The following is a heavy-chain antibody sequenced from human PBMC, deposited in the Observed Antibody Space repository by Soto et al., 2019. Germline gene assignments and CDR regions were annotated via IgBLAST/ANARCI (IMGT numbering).Heavy chain of an antibody. CDR1: GGSISSYY. CDR2: IFYSGST. J-gene: IGHJ5*01. D-gene: IGHD3-10*02. CDR3: ASMIGDPVLSFDS. V-gene: IGHV4-59*01. Sequence: QVQLQESGPGLVKPSETLSLTCTVSGGSISSYYWSWIRQPPGKGLEWIGFIFYSGSTSYNPSLNRRSTISIDTSEYHFSLKLNSVTAADTAVYYCASMIGDPVLSFDSWGQGTLVAVSS.